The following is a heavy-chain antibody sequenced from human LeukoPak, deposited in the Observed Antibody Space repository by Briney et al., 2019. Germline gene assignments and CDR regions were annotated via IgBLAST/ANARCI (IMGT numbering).Heavy chain of an antibody. V-gene: IGHV4-34*01. CDR3: ARDYYDSSLYLGF. J-gene: IGHJ4*02. CDR2: ISQSGST. CDR1: GGSFSFYY. Sequence: SETLSLTCGVSGGSFSFYYWSWIRQPPGKGLEWIGEISQSGSTNYNPSLKSRVTISVDTSKNQFSLKLSSVTAADTAVYYCARDYYDSSLYLGFWGQGTLVTVSS. D-gene: IGHD3-22*01.